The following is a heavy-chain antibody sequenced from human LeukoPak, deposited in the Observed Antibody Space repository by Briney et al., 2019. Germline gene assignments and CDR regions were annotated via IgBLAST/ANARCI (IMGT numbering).Heavy chain of an antibody. V-gene: IGHV1-18*01. D-gene: IGHD3-22*01. CDR2: ISAYNGNT. CDR1: RGTFSNYA. Sequence: ASVKVSCKASRGTFSNYAISWVRQAPGQGLEWMGWISAYNGNTNYAQKLQGRVTMTTDTSTSTAYMELRSLRSDDTAVYYCARSYYDSSGYRVDVWGKGTTVTVSS. CDR3: ARSYYDSSGYRVDV. J-gene: IGHJ6*04.